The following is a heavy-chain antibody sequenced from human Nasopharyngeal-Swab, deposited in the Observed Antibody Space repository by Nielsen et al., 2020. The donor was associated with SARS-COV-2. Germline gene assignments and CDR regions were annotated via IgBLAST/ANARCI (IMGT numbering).Heavy chain of an antibody. CDR2: IYYSGST. J-gene: IGHJ4*02. D-gene: IGHD4-17*01. Sequence: SETLSLTCTVSGGSISSYYWSWIRQPPGKGLEWIGYIYYSGSTNYNPSLKSRVTISVDTSKNQFSLKLSSVTAADMAVYYCARHTVATPISHYFDYWGQGTLVTVSS. CDR3: ARHTVATPISHYFDY. V-gene: IGHV4-59*08. CDR1: GGSISSYY.